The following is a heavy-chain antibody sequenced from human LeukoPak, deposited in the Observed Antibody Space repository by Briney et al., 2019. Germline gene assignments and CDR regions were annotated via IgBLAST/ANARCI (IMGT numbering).Heavy chain of an antibody. V-gene: IGHV3-30*18. D-gene: IGHD3-10*01. CDR2: ISYDGSNK. J-gene: IGHJ5*02. Sequence: PGRSLRLSCAASGFTFSSYGMHWVRQAPGKGLEWVAVISYDGSNKYYTDSVKGRFTISRDNSKNTLYLQMNSLRAEDTAVYYCAKAEDGSGALGFDLWGQGTLVTVSS. CDR3: AKAEDGSGALGFDL. CDR1: GFTFSSYG.